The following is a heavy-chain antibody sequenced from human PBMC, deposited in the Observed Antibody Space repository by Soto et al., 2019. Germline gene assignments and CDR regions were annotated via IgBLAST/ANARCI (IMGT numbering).Heavy chain of an antibody. V-gene: IGHV4-39*01. CDR2: IYYSGST. CDR3: ASFIAARPIDAFDI. Sequence: QLQLQESGPGLVKPSETLSLTCTVSGGSISSSSYYWGWIRQPPGKGLEWIGSIYYSGSTYYNTSLKSRVTITVDTSKNQFSLTLSSVTATDTAVYYCASFIAARPIDAFDIWGQGTMVTVSS. CDR1: GGSISSSSYY. D-gene: IGHD6-6*01. J-gene: IGHJ3*02.